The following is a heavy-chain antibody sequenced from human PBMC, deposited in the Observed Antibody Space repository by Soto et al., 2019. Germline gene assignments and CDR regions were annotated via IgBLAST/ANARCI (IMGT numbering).Heavy chain of an antibody. D-gene: IGHD6-13*01. CDR3: ARPKTIGAAAGKGWFDP. V-gene: IGHV4-30-2*01. CDR1: GGSISSGDYS. Sequence: SETLSLTCAVSGGSISSGDYSWNWIRQPPGKGLEWIGYIYYGGSTYYNPSLQSRVTMSVDRSRNQFSLKLNSVTAADMAMYYCARPKTIGAAAGKGWFDPWGQGTLVTVSS. CDR2: IYYGGST. J-gene: IGHJ5*02.